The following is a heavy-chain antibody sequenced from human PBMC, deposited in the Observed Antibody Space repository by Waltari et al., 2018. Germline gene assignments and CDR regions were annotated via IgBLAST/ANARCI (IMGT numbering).Heavy chain of an antibody. Sequence: QVQLVQSGAEVKKPGASVKVSCKASGYTFTSYYMHWVRQAPGQGLEWMGIINPSGGSTSYAQKFQGRVTMTSDTSTSTVYMALSSLISEDTAVYYCARVDSSSWYDGYWGQGTLVTVSS. CDR2: INPSGGST. D-gene: IGHD6-13*01. CDR1: GYTFTSYY. V-gene: IGHV1-46*01. CDR3: ARVDSSSWYDGY. J-gene: IGHJ4*02.